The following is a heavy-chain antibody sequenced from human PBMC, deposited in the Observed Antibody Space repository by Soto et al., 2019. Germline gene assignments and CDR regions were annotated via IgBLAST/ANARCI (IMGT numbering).Heavy chain of an antibody. Sequence: GASVKVSCKASGYTFTSYYMHWVRQAPGQGLEWMGIFDPDDGETIYAQKFQGRVTMTEDTSTDTAYMELSSLRSEDTAVYYCATDSMRSSPNWGQGTLVTVSS. J-gene: IGHJ4*02. CDR2: FDPDDGET. D-gene: IGHD6-13*01. CDR3: ATDSMRSSPN. V-gene: IGHV1-24*01. CDR1: GYTFTSYY.